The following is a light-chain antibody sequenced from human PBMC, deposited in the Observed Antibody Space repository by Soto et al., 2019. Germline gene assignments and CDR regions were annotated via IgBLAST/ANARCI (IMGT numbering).Light chain of an antibody. CDR3: QQSDSTPIT. Sequence: DTQMTQSPSSLSASVGDRVTITCRSSQNINRPLNWYQQKPGKAPNILICLASSLHSGVPSRFSGSGSGTDFSLTISSLQPEDFATYYCQQSDSTPITFGQGTRLEI. V-gene: IGKV1-39*01. J-gene: IGKJ5*01. CDR2: LAS. CDR1: QNINRP.